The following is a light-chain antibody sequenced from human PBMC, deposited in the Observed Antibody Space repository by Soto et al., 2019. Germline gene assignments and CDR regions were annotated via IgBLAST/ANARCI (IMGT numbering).Light chain of an antibody. V-gene: IGLV2-11*01. CDR1: SSAVGGYNY. CDR2: DVD. J-gene: IGLJ1*01. Sequence: QSALTQPRSVSGSPGESVTISCTGTSSAVGGYNYVTCYQHHPGKAPKRMIYDVDKRPSGVPGRVSGSKSGNTASLTISGLQAEDEADYYCRSYAGSYTFVFGTGTKVT. CDR3: RSYAGSYTFV.